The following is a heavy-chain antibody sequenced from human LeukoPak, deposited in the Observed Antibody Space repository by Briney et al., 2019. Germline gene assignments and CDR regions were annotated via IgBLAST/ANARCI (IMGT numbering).Heavy chain of an antibody. J-gene: IGHJ5*02. CDR2: IFYSGST. CDR1: SGSISNSNYY. CDR3: ARRDAVGVENNWFDP. D-gene: IGHD3-3*01. V-gene: IGHV4-39*07. Sequence: PSETLSLTCSVTSGSISNSNYYWGWIRQPPGKGLEWIGSIFYSGSTYYNPSLKSRVTISVDTSKNQFSLKLSSVTATDTAVYYCARRDAVGVENNWFDPWGQGTLVTVSS.